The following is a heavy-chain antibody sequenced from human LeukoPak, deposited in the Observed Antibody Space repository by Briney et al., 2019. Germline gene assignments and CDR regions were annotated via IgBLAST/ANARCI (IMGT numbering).Heavy chain of an antibody. CDR3: ATAPILRGEAGEQYKYGMDV. Sequence: PSGTLSLTCAVSVGSISSGNWWSWVRQSPGKGLEWIGEVYHNGTPNHNPSLKSRVTISADTFKNHFSLKLTSVTAADTAVYYCATAPILRGEAGEQYKYGMDVWGQGTTVIVSS. V-gene: IGHV4-4*02. CDR2: VYHNGTP. CDR1: VGSISSGNW. J-gene: IGHJ6*02. D-gene: IGHD2-2*02.